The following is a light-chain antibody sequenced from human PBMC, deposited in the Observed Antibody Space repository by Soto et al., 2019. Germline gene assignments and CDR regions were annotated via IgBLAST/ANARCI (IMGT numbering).Light chain of an antibody. CDR1: QSVGSN. J-gene: IGKJ1*01. CDR2: GAS. V-gene: IGKV3-15*01. CDR3: QQYKNWPPWT. Sequence: VTTVSPSSLSLTPVALATLSCRPSQSVGSNLSWYQQQPGQAPRLLIYGASTRADGILARFSGSGSCTAFIPTISSLQYEDFAAYYCQQYKNWPPWTSAQGAKVDI.